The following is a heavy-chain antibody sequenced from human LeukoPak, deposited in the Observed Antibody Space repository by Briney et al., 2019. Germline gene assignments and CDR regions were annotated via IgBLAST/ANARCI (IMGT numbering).Heavy chain of an antibody. Sequence: PGGSLRLSCAASGFTFDDYAMHWVRQAPGKGLEWVSGISWNSGSIGYADSVKGRFTISRDNAKNSLYLQMNSPRAEDTALYYCAKDRYLAGGYFDYWGQGTLVTVSS. CDR2: ISWNSGSI. CDR1: GFTFDDYA. D-gene: IGHD1-26*01. V-gene: IGHV3-9*01. J-gene: IGHJ4*02. CDR3: AKDRYLAGGYFDY.